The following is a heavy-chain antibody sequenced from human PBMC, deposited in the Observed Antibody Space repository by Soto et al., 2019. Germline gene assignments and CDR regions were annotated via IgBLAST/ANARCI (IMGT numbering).Heavy chain of an antibody. CDR1: GFTFSDYY. D-gene: IGHD2-8*01. Sequence: PGGSLRLSCAASGFTFSDYYMSWIRQAPGKGLEWVSYISSSGSTIYYADSVKGRFTISRDNAKNSLYLQMNSLRAEDTAVYYCARTVMVTDHNWFDPWGQGTLVTVSS. J-gene: IGHJ5*02. V-gene: IGHV3-11*01. CDR3: ARTVMVTDHNWFDP. CDR2: ISSSGSTI.